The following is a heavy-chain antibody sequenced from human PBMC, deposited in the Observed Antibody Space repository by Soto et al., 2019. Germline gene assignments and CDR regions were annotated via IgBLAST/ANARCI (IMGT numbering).Heavy chain of an antibody. Sequence: GGSLRLSCAASGFTFSSYGMHWVRQAPGKGLEWVAVIWYDGSNKYYADSVKGRFTISRDNSKNTLYLQMNSLRAEDTAVYYCARDSIAVAEYYYYYGMDVWGQGTTVTVSS. V-gene: IGHV3-33*01. CDR3: ARDSIAVAEYYYYYGMDV. CDR1: GFTFSSYG. D-gene: IGHD6-19*01. J-gene: IGHJ6*02. CDR2: IWYDGSNK.